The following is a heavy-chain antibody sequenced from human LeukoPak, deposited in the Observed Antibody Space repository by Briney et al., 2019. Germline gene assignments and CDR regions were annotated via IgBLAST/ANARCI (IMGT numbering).Heavy chain of an antibody. D-gene: IGHD6-13*01. CDR2: IYYSGST. CDR3: ARSQSRSWYYYNMFDP. Sequence: SETLSLTCTVSGGSISSGDYYWSWIRQPPGKGLEWIGYIYYSGSTYYNPSLKSRVTISVDTSKNQFSLKLSSVTAADTAVYYCARSQSRSWYYYNMFDPWGQGTLVTVSS. V-gene: IGHV4-30-4*01. J-gene: IGHJ5*02. CDR1: GGSISSGDYY.